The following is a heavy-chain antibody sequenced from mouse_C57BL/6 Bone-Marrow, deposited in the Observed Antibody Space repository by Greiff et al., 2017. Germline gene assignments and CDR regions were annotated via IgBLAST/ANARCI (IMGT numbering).Heavy chain of an antibody. D-gene: IGHD1-1*01. V-gene: IGHV1-76*01. CDR1: GYTFTDYY. Sequence: VQLQQSGAELVRPGASVKLSCKASGYTFTDYYINWVKQRPGQGLEWIARIYPGSGNTYYNEKFKGKATLTAEKSSSTAYMQLSSLTSEDSAVYFCAREGSYYYGSSYDYDYWGQGTTLTVSS. CDR3: AREGSYYYGSSYDYDY. J-gene: IGHJ2*01. CDR2: IYPGSGNT.